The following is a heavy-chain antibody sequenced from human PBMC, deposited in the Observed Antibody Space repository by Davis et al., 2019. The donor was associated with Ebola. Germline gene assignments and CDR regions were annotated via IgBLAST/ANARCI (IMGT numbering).Heavy chain of an antibody. Sequence: AASVKVSCKASGYSFTAYYIHWVRQAPGQGLEWMGRITPERGGTNFAQKFYDRVTLTRDTSLNTAYMELSELRSDDTAVYYCARARDPDNWGSLYYGLDVWGEGTTVTVSS. D-gene: IGHD7-27*01. CDR3: ARARDPDNWGSLYYGLDV. CDR2: ITPERGGT. CDR1: GYSFTAYY. V-gene: IGHV1-2*06. J-gene: IGHJ6*04.